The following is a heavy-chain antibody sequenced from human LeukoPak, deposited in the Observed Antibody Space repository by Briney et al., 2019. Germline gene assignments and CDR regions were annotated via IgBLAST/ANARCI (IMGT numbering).Heavy chain of an antibody. CDR1: GYTFTSYY. V-gene: IGHV1-46*01. CDR3: ARGRGSSAFGY. Sequence: ASVKVSCKTSGYTFTSYYMHWVRQAPGQGLEWMGIINPSGGSTSYAQKFQGRVTMTRDTSISTAYMELSRLRSDDTAVYYCARGRGSSAFGYWGQGTLVTVSS. J-gene: IGHJ4*02. CDR2: INPSGGST. D-gene: IGHD6-19*01.